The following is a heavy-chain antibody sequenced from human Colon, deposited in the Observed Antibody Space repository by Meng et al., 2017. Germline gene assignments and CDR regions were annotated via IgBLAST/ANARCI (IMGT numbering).Heavy chain of an antibody. CDR1: GGSISSSSYY. V-gene: IGHV4-39*07. CDR3: ARDNFWAVTTDY. CDR2: IYYSGST. Sequence: SETLSLTCTVSGGSISSSSYYWGWIRQPPGKGLEWIGSIYYSGSTYSHPSLKSRVTISVDKSKNQFSLKLSSGTAADTAVYYCARDNFWAVTTDYWGQGTLVTVSS. J-gene: IGHJ4*02. D-gene: IGHD4-17*01.